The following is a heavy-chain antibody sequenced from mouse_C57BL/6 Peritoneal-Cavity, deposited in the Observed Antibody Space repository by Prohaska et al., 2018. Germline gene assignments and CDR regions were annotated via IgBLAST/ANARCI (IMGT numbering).Heavy chain of an antibody. CDR3: ARIYGSSYYAMDY. D-gene: IGHD1-1*01. CDR1: GFTFSDYG. J-gene: IGHJ4*01. V-gene: IGHV5-15*01. Sequence: EVKLVESGGGLVQPGGSLKLSCAASGFTFSDYGMAWVRQAPRKGPEWVAFISNLAYSIFYADTVTGRFTISRENAKNTLYLEMSSLRSEDTAMYYCARIYGSSYYAMDYWGQGTSVTVSS. CDR2: ISNLAYSI.